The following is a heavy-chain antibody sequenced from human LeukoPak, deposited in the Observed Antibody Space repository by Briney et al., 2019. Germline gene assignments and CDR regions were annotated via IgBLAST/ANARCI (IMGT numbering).Heavy chain of an antibody. CDR2: IYYSGST. CDR1: GFTFSDHY. D-gene: IGHD6-13*01. J-gene: IGHJ4*02. V-gene: IGHV4-38-2*01. Sequence: GSLRLSCAASGFTFSDHYMDWVRQPPGKGLEWIGSIYYSGSTYYNPSLKSRVTISVDTSKNQFSLKLSSVTAADTAVYYCASILNQGSSPDYWGQGTLVTVSS. CDR3: ASILNQGSSPDY.